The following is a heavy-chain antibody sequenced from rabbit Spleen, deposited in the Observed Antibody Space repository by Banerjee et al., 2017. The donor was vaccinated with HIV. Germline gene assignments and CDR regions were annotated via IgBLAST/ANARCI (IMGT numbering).Heavy chain of an antibody. D-gene: IGHD2-1*01. V-gene: IGHV1S45*01. CDR1: GFSFNSNYY. CDR2: IYGGFSGST. CDR3: ARRYDDYYFAMDL. J-gene: IGHJ6*01. Sequence: QEQLVESGGGLVQPEGSLTLTCTASGFSFNSNYYMCWVRQAPGKGLEWIACIYGGFSGSTYYASWAKGRFTISKTSSTTVTLQMTSLTAADTATYFCARRYDDYYFAMDLWGPGTLVTVS.